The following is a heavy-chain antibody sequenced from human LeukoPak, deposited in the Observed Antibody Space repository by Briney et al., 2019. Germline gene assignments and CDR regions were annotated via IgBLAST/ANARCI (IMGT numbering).Heavy chain of an antibody. CDR3: ARDAGSSGWTHYYYYSYMDV. J-gene: IGHJ6*03. CDR2: IKQDGSEK. V-gene: IGHV3-7*01. Sequence: PGWSLRLSCAASGLTVSSNYMSWVRQAPGKGLEWVANIKQDGSEKYYVDSVKGRFTISRDNAKNSLYLQMNSLRAEDTAVYYCARDAGSSGWTHYYYYSYMDVWGKGTTVTISS. CDR1: GLTVSSNY. D-gene: IGHD6-19*01.